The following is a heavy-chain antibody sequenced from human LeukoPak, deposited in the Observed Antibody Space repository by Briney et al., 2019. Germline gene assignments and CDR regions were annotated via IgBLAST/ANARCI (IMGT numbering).Heavy chain of an antibody. Sequence: PSETLSLTCTVSGASISSGGYYWSWIRQHPGKGLEWIRYIYYGGSTYYNPSLKSRITISVDTSKNQFSLKLSSVTAADTAVYYCARRPVPAVWGGWFDPWGQGTLVTVSS. CDR2: IYYGGST. CDR3: ARRPVPAVWGGWFDP. V-gene: IGHV4-31*03. D-gene: IGHD2-2*01. CDR1: GASISSGGYY. J-gene: IGHJ5*02.